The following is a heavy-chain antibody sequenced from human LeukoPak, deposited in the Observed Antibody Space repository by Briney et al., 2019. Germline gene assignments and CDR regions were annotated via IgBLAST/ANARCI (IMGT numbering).Heavy chain of an antibody. D-gene: IGHD2-8*01. V-gene: IGHV1-46*01. CDR1: EYTFTSYH. J-gene: IGHJ5*02. CDR3: ARANGGSFRWFDP. CDR2: INPSGGST. Sequence: ASVKVSCKACEYTFTSYHIHWVRQAPGQGLEWMGMINPSGGSTSYAQKFQGRVTMTRDTSTSTVYMELSSLRSEDTGVYYCARANGGSFRWFDPWGQGTLVTVSS.